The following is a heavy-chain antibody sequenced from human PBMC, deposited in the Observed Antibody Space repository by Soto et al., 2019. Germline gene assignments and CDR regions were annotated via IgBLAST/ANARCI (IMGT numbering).Heavy chain of an antibody. J-gene: IGHJ3*02. CDR2: IIPILGIA. V-gene: IGHV1-69*02. D-gene: IGHD2-2*02. CDR3: ARATSGYCSSTSCYKDAFDI. Sequence: SVKVSCKASGGTFSSYTISWVRQAPGQGLEWMGRIIPILGIANYAQKFQGRVTITADKSTSTAYMELSSLRSEDTAVYYRARATSGYCSSTSCYKDAFDIWGQGTMVTVSS. CDR1: GGTFSSYT.